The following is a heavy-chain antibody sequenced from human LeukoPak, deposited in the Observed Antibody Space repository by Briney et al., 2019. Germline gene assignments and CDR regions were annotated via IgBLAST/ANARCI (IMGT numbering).Heavy chain of an antibody. V-gene: IGHV1-2*02. J-gene: IGHJ4*02. CDR1: GYTFTDSY. D-gene: IGHD3-22*01. CDR2: VNPHSGGT. CDR3: ARAVFGHYFDNSGYYFDF. Sequence: ASVKVSCKASGYTFTDSYIHWVRQAPGQGLEWMGWVNPHSGGTSYAQKFQGRVTMTRYTSITTAYMELTRLESDDTAVYYCARAVFGHYFDNSGYYFDFWGQGSLATVSS.